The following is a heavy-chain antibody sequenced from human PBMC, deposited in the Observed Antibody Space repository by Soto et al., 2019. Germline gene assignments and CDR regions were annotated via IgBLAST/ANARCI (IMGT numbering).Heavy chain of an antibody. J-gene: IGHJ6*02. CDR1: GYTFSRDS. Sequence: EVQLVESGGGVVPPGGSLRLSCAAYGYTFSRDSMNWVRQAPGKGLEWVSYISSISRTINYADSVKGRFTISRDNAKNSVYLQMNSLRDEDTAVYYCARDPGPYGMDVWGQGTTVSLYS. CDR3: ARDPGPYGMDV. V-gene: IGHV3-48*02. CDR2: ISSISRTI.